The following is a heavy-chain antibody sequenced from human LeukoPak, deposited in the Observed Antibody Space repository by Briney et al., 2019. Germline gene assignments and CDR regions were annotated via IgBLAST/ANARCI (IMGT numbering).Heavy chain of an antibody. CDR2: INHSGST. CDR3: ARVAFYYDSGSYFDY. Sequence: SETLSLTCAVYGGTFSGYYWSWIRQPPGKGLEWIGEINHSGSTNYNPSLKSRVTISVDTSKTQFSLKLSSVTAADTAVYYCARVAFYYDSGSYFDYWGQGALVSVSS. D-gene: IGHD3-10*01. CDR1: GGTFSGYY. J-gene: IGHJ4*02. V-gene: IGHV4-34*01.